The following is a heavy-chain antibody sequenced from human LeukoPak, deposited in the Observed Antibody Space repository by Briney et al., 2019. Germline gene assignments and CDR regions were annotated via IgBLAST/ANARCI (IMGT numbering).Heavy chain of an antibody. D-gene: IGHD3-22*01. J-gene: IGHJ1*01. Sequence: PGGSLILSCAASGFIFSSYSMNWVRPAPGKGLEWIAAISGSGSSTYYADSVTGRFTISRDNSKNTLYLQMNSLRAEDTAVYYCAARNYYDSSGYRYFQHWGQGTLVTVSS. CDR2: ISGSGSST. CDR1: GFIFSSYS. CDR3: AARNYYDSSGYRYFQH. V-gene: IGHV3-23*01.